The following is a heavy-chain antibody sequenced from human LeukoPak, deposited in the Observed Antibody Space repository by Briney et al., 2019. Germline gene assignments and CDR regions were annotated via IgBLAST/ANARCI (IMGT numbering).Heavy chain of an antibody. V-gene: IGHV4-59*01. CDR3: ARVSFGSGSYLDY. CDR2: TYYSGST. J-gene: IGHJ4*02. CDR1: GGSISSYY. Sequence: SETLSLTCTVSGGSISSYYWSWIRQPPGKGLEWIGYTYYSGSTNYNPSLKSRVTISVDTSKNQFSLKLSSVTAADTAVYYCARVSFGSGSYLDYWGQGTLVTVSS. D-gene: IGHD3-10*01.